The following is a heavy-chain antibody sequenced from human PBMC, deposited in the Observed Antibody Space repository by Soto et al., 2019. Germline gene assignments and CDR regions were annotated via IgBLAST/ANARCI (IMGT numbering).Heavy chain of an antibody. CDR1: GFTFSSYG. CDR3: ARGPVTRGGLGMDL. V-gene: IGHV3-33*01. D-gene: IGHD3-16*01. J-gene: IGHJ6*01. CDR2: IWYDGSNK. Sequence: QVQLVESGGGVVQPGRSLRLSCAASGFTFSSYGMHWVRQAPGKGLEWVAVIWYDGSNKYYADSVKGRFTISRDNSKNPLYLQMNSLGAQGTAGYFCARGPVTRGGLGMDLLGPGATGTGSS.